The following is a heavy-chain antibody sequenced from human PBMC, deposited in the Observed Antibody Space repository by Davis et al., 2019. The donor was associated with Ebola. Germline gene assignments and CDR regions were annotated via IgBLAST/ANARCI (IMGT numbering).Heavy chain of an antibody. CDR1: GFTFSSYS. CDR2: ISSSSSTI. J-gene: IGHJ4*02. Sequence: GESLKISCAASGFTFSSYSMNWVRQAPGKGLEWVSYISSSSSTIYYADSVKGRFTISRDNAKNTLYLQMNSLRAEDTAVYYCAKNYWPVRCYFDYWGQGTLVTVSS. V-gene: IGHV3-48*01. D-gene: IGHD1-7*01. CDR3: AKNYWPVRCYFDY.